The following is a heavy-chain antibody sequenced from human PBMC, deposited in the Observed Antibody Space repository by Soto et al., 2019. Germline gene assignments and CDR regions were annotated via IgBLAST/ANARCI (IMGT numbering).Heavy chain of an antibody. CDR1: GFTFSSYW. V-gene: IGHV3-74*01. CDR2: INSDGSST. Sequence: GGSLRLSCAASGFTFSSYWMHWVRQAPGKGLVWVSRINSDGSSTSYADSVKGRFTISRDNAKNTLYLQMNSLRAEDTAVYYCASSYGYTYGSYWGQGTLVTVSS. J-gene: IGHJ4*02. D-gene: IGHD5-18*01. CDR3: ASSYGYTYGSY.